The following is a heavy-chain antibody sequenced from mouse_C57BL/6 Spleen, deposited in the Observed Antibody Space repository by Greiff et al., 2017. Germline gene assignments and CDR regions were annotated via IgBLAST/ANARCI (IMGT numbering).Heavy chain of an antibody. CDR1: GYTFTSYW. CDR2: IYPGSGST. V-gene: IGHV1-55*01. Sequence: QVQLQQPGAELVKPGASVKMSCKASGYTFTSYWITWVKQRPGQGLEWIGDIYPGSGSTNYNEKFKSKATLTVDTSSSTAYMQLSSLTSEDSAVYYCARWPNGYDVGHYFDYWGQGTTLTVSS. CDR3: ARWPNGYDVGHYFDY. J-gene: IGHJ2*01. D-gene: IGHD2-2*01.